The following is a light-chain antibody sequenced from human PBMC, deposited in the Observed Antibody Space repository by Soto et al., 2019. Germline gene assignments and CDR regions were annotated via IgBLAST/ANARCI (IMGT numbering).Light chain of an antibody. CDR3: TSYGGSYNFVV. CDR1: SSDIGGDNY. Sequence: QSALTQPPSASGSPGQSVTISCTGSSSDIGGDNYVSWYQQHRGKAPKLIIYEVNKRPSGVPDRFSGSKSGNTASLTVSGLQTDDDADYYCTSYGGSYNFVVFGGGTKVTVL. V-gene: IGLV2-8*01. J-gene: IGLJ2*01. CDR2: EVN.